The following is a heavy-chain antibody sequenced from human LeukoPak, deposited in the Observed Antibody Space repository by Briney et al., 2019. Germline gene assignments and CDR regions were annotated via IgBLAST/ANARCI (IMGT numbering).Heavy chain of an antibody. CDR3: GKEVERHFDLKY. J-gene: IGHJ4*02. Sequence: GGSLKLSCAASGLTSGIYAMSWVRQAPGKGLEWVSAFSGGGDSFYADSVRGRFTVSADTSRNILYLQMNSLRAEDTAVYYCGKEVERHFDLKYWGQGTPVTVSS. CDR2: FSGGGDS. CDR1: GLTSGIYA. V-gene: IGHV3-23*01. D-gene: IGHD2/OR15-2a*01.